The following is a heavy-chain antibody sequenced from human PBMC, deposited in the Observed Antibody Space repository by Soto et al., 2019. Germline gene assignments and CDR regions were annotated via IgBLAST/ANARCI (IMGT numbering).Heavy chain of an antibody. D-gene: IGHD1-26*01. CDR2: IRNRANSHTT. V-gene: IGHV3-72*01. CDR1: GFTFSDHY. J-gene: IGHJ4*02. CDR3: ATLERIVGGTWDY. Sequence: EVQLAESGGGLVQPGGSLRLSCAASGFTFSDHYMDWVRQSPGKGLEWVGRIRNRANSHTTVYAASVKGRFTISRDDSKNSVFLEMNSLKTEDTAVYYCATLERIVGGTWDYWGQGTLVTVSS.